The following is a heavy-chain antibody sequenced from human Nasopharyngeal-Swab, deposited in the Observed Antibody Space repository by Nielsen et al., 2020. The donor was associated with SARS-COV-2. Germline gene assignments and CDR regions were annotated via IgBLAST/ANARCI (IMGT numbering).Heavy chain of an antibody. D-gene: IGHD3-10*01. CDR2: IYPDDSDT. V-gene: IGHV5-51*01. Sequence: GASLKISCKGSGYSFTSYWIGWVRQMPGKGLEWMGIIYPDDSDTRYSPSFQGQVTISADKSISTAYLQWSSLKASDTAMYYCARSDYYGSGSSSSTYYYGMDVWGQGTTVTVSS. CDR1: GYSFTSYW. J-gene: IGHJ6*02. CDR3: ARSDYYGSGSSSSTYYYGMDV.